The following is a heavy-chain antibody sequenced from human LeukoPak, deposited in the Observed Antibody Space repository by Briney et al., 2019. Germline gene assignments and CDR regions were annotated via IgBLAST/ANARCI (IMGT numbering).Heavy chain of an antibody. J-gene: IGHJ4*02. D-gene: IGHD6-19*01. Sequence: ASVKVSCKASGYTFTCYYMHWVRQAPGQGLEWMGWINPNSGGTNYAQKFQGRVTMTRDTSISTAYMELSRLRSDDTAVYYCARVPRIAVAAPPRAFDYWGQGTLVTVTS. V-gene: IGHV1-2*02. CDR3: ARVPRIAVAAPPRAFDY. CDR2: INPNSGGT. CDR1: GYTFTCYY.